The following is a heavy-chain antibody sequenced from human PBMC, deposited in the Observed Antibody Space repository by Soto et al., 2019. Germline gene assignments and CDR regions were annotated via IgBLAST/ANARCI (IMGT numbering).Heavy chain of an antibody. CDR1: GFTFSSYW. CDR3: ARVEWEPPFDY. Sequence: EVQLVESGGGLVQPGGSLRLSCAASGFTFSSYWMSWVRQAPGKGLEWVANIKQDGSEKYYVDSVKGRFTISRDNAKNSLYLQMNGLRAEDPAVYYCARVEWEPPFDYWGQGTLVTVSS. CDR2: IKQDGSEK. J-gene: IGHJ4*02. V-gene: IGHV3-7*01. D-gene: IGHD1-26*01.